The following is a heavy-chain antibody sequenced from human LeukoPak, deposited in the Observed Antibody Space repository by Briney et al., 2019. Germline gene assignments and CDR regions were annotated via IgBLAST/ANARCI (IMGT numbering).Heavy chain of an antibody. J-gene: IGHJ4*02. CDR1: GYTFTSYG. CDR3: ARGDGYYYDSSGYYFPGSSSGFDY. V-gene: IGHV1-18*01. D-gene: IGHD3-22*01. CDR2: ISAYNGNT. Sequence: ASVKVSCKASGYTFTSYGISWVRQAPGQGRAWMGWISAYNGNTNYAQKLQGRVTMTTDTSTSTAYMELRSLRSDDTAVYYCARGDGYYYDSSGYYFPGSSSGFDYWGQGTLVTVSS.